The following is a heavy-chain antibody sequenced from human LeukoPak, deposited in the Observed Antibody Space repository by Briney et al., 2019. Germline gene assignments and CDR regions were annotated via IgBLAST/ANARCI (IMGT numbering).Heavy chain of an antibody. J-gene: IGHJ5*02. V-gene: IGHV3-23*01. CDR1: VFTLSSYA. CDR2: ISGNDGST. CDR3: AKDRGFGVVIIIDP. Sequence: GRSLRLSRAASVFTLSSYAMSAVRQGPGKGLEWGSEISGNDGSTYYADTVKGQFTNSIDNPKNTLYLQMNSLRDGDTALYYCAKDRGFGVVIIIDPWGQGTLVTVSS. D-gene: IGHD3-3*01.